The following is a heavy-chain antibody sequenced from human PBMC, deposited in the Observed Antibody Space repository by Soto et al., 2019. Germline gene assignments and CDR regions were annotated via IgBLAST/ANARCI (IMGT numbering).Heavy chain of an antibody. CDR3: AKGRILMVYARFDY. D-gene: IGHD2-8*01. V-gene: IGHV3-23*01. CDR1: GFTFSSYA. J-gene: IGHJ4*02. CDR2: ISGSGGSI. Sequence: GGSLRLSCAASGFTFSSYAMSWVRQAPGKGLEWVSAISGSGGSIYYADSVKGQFTISRDNSKNTLYLQMNSLRAEDTAVYYCAKGRILMVYARFDYWGQGTLVTVSS.